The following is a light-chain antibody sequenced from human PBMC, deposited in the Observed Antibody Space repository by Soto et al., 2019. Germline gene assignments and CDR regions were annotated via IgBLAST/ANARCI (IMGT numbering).Light chain of an antibody. CDR1: QRISSW. Sequence: DLQMTQSPSTLSASVGDRVTITCRASQRISSWLAWYQQKPGKAPKLLIYDASSLKSGVPSRFSGSGSGTEFTLTISSLQPDDFATYYCQQYNSYSWTFGQGTKVEIK. CDR3: QQYNSYSWT. J-gene: IGKJ1*01. V-gene: IGKV1-5*01. CDR2: DAS.